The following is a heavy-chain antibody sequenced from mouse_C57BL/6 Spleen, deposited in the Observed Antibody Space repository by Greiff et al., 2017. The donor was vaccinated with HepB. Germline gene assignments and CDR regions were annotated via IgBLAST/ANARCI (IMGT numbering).Heavy chain of an antibody. V-gene: IGHV1-69*01. CDR1: GYTFTSYW. Sequence: QVQLKQPGAELVMPGASVKLSCKASGYTFTSYWMHWVKQRPGQGLEWIGEIDPSDSYTNYNQKFKGKSTLTVDKSSSTAYMQLSSLTSEDSAVYYCARSKAITTVVAPMAMDYWGQGTSVTVSS. CDR2: IDPSDSYT. D-gene: IGHD1-1*01. J-gene: IGHJ4*01. CDR3: ARSKAITTVVAPMAMDY.